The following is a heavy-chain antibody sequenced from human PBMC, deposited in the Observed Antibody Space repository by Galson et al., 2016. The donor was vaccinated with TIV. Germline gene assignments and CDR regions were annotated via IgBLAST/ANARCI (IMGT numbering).Heavy chain of an antibody. CDR1: GFTFSTFA. J-gene: IGHJ4*02. Sequence: SLRLSCAASGFTFSTFAIHWVRQAPGKGLEWVAVITYDGSDKYYAESVKGRFTISRDNSKKKVYLQVNSLGAEDTAVYYCARGRDYYDASVYYLFDYWGQGTLVTVSS. CDR3: ARGRDYYDASVYYLFDY. V-gene: IGHV3-30*04. CDR2: ITYDGSDK. D-gene: IGHD3-22*01.